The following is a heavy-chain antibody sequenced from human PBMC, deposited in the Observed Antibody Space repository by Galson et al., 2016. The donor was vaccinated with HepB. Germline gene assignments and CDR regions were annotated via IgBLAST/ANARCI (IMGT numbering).Heavy chain of an antibody. CDR3: AIRLYSSGSFDY. V-gene: IGHV5-10-1*01. CDR1: GYNFITYW. Sequence: QSGAEVKKPGESLRISCMGSGYNFITYWISWVRQMPGKGLEWMGSIDPSDSYTNYSPSFQGHVTISTDRSISTAYLQWSSLKASDTAIYYCAIRLYSSGSFDYWGQGTLVTVSP. CDR2: IDPSDSYT. J-gene: IGHJ4*02. D-gene: IGHD6-19*01.